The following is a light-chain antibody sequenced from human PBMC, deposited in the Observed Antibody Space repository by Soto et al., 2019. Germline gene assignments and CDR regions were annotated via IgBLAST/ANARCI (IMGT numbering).Light chain of an antibody. J-gene: IGKJ2*01. CDR3: QQRSNLPPYT. CDR2: DAS. Sequence: EIVLTQSPATLSLSPGERATLSCRASQSVSSYLAWYQQKPGQDPRLLIYDASNRATGIPARFSGSGSGTDFTLTISSLEPEDFAVYYCQQRSNLPPYTFGQGTKLEIK. V-gene: IGKV3-11*01. CDR1: QSVSSY.